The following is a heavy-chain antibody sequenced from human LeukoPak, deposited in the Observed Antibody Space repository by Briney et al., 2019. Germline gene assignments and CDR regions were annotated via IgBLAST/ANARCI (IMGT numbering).Heavy chain of an antibody. CDR2: ISYDGSNK. V-gene: IGHV3-30*18. Sequence: PGRSLRLSCAASGFTFSSYGMHWVRQAPGKGLEWVAVISYDGSNKYYADSVKGRFTISRDNSKNTLYLQMNSLRAEDTAVYYCGKWSSTKSFDYWGQGTLVTVSS. J-gene: IGHJ4*02. CDR1: GFTFSSYG. D-gene: IGHD2-2*01. CDR3: GKWSSTKSFDY.